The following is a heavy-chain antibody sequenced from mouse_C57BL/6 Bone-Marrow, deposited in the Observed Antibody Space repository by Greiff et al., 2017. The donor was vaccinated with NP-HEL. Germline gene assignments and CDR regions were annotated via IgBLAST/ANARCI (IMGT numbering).Heavy chain of an antibody. CDR2: IYPGSGNT. J-gene: IGHJ2*01. CDR3: ARPFPAYFDY. Sequence: QVHVKQSGPELVKPGASVKISCKASGYSFTSYYIHWVKQRPGQGLEWIGWIYPGSGNTKYNEKFKGKATLTADTSSSTAYMQLSSLTSEDSAVYYGARPFPAYFDYWGQGTTLTVSS. V-gene: IGHV1-66*01. CDR1: GYSFTSYY.